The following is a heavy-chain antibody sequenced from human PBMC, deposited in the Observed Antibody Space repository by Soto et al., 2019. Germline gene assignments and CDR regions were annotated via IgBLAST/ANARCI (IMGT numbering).Heavy chain of an antibody. J-gene: IGHJ3*02. D-gene: IGHD2-2*01. CDR2: IYPGDSDT. V-gene: IGHV5-51*01. Sequence: PGESLKISCKGSGYSFTSYWIGWVRQMPGKGLEWMGIIYPGDSDTRYSPSFQGQVTISADKSISTAYLQWSSLKASDTAMYYCARLGIVVVPAARADAFDIWGQGTMVTVSS. CDR1: GYSFTSYW. CDR3: ARLGIVVVPAARADAFDI.